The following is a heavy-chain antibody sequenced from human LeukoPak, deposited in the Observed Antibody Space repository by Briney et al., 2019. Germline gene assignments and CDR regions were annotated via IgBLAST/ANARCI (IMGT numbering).Heavy chain of an antibody. CDR2: INTNYGST. Sequence: ASVKFSCKASGYTFTSYHIHWVRQAPGQGLEWMGIINTNYGSTSYAQKFLGRVSLTRDTSTSTVYMEPSSLRSEDTAVYYCARGNLEGNWNDLLAPYWGQGALVTVSS. D-gene: IGHD1-20*01. V-gene: IGHV1-46*01. J-gene: IGHJ4*02. CDR3: ARGNLEGNWNDLLAPY. CDR1: GYTFTSYH.